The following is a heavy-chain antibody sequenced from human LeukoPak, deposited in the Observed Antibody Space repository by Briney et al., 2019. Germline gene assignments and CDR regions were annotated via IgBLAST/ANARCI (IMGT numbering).Heavy chain of an antibody. CDR1: GCTFSSYA. D-gene: IGHD3-22*01. V-gene: IGHV1-69*05. CDR3: ARERRNYYDRSGPADI. J-gene: IGHJ3*02. Sequence: GASVKVSCKASGCTFSSYAISWVRQAPGQGLEWMGGIIPIFGTANYAQKFQGRVTITTDESTSTAYMELSSLRSEDTAVYYCARERRNYYDRSGPADIWGQGTMVTVSS. CDR2: IIPIFGTA.